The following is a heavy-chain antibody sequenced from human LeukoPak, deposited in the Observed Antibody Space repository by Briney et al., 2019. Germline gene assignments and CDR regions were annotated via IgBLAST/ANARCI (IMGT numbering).Heavy chain of an antibody. CDR3: ARDAYDSNGYYYSLY. Sequence: GGSLRLSCAASGFTFGSYGMHWARQAPGKGLEWVAVIWYDGSKKYYADSVKGRFTISRDNSKNTLYLQMNSLRAEDTAVYYCARDAYDSNGYYYSLYWGQGTLVTVSS. J-gene: IGHJ4*02. CDR2: IWYDGSKK. V-gene: IGHV3-33*01. D-gene: IGHD3-22*01. CDR1: GFTFGSYG.